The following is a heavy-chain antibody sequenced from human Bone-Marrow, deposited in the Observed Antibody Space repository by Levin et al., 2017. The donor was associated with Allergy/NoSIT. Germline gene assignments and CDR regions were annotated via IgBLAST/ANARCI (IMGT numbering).Heavy chain of an antibody. Sequence: SETLSLTCTVSGGSLSSYYWTWIRQPPGKGLEYIGYIYYIGITKYSPSLESRATISIDTSRNQFSLRLRSVTAADTAVYYCARLWVSGNKLDTWGQGTLVTVSS. CDR3: ARLWVSGNKLDT. CDR1: GGSLSSYY. J-gene: IGHJ5*02. CDR2: IYYIGIT. V-gene: IGHV4-59*08. D-gene: IGHD6-19*01.